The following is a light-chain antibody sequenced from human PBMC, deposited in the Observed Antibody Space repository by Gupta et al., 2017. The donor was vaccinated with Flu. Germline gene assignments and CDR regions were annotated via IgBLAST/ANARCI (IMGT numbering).Light chain of an antibody. V-gene: IGLV3-1*01. CDR3: QAGDSSTAV. CDR2: RDT. J-gene: IGLJ2*01. Sequence: SYELTQPPSVSVSPGQTASIACSGDKLGDKYVCWYQQKPGQSPVVVIYRDTKRPAGIPARFSGSNSGNTATLTISGTQAMDEADYYCQAGDSSTAVFGGGTKLTVL. CDR1: KLGDKY.